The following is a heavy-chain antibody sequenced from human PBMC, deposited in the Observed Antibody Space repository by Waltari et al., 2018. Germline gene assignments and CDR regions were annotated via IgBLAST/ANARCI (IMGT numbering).Heavy chain of an antibody. CDR3: ADSGEYYFDY. CDR1: GCTFSSYA. Sequence: EVQLLESGGGLVQPGGSLRLSCAASGCTFSSYAMSWVRQSPGKGLDWVSAISGSGGSTYYADSVKGRFTISRDNSKNTLYLQMNSLRAEDTAVYYCADSGEYYFDYWGQGTLVTVSS. CDR2: ISGSGGST. V-gene: IGHV3-23*01. D-gene: IGHD3-10*01. J-gene: IGHJ4*02.